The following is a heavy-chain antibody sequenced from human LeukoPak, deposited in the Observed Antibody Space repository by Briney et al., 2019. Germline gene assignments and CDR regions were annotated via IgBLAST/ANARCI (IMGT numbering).Heavy chain of an antibody. CDR3: ARGYSSWNP. CDR2: IYTSGST. Sequence: SETLSLTCTVSGGSISSGSYYWSWIRQPAGKGLEWIGRIYTSGSTNYNPSLKSRVTISVDTSKNQFSLNLSSVTAADTAVYYCARGYSSWNPWGQGTLVTVSS. V-gene: IGHV4-61*02. CDR1: GGSISSGSYY. J-gene: IGHJ1*01. D-gene: IGHD6-13*01.